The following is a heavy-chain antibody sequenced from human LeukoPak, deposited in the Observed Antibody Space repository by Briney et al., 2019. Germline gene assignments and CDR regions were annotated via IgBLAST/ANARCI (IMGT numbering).Heavy chain of an antibody. Sequence: PSETLSLTCTVSGASISSGDYYWTWIRQPPGKGLEWIGSIYYSGSTYYNPSLKSRVTISVDTSKNQFSLKLSSVTAADTAVYYCATALNNGYSSGWYLPSYYYYGMDVWGQGTTVTVSS. D-gene: IGHD6-19*01. CDR2: IYYSGST. CDR3: ATALNNGYSSGWYLPSYYYYGMDV. J-gene: IGHJ6*02. CDR1: GASISSGDYY. V-gene: IGHV4-39*01.